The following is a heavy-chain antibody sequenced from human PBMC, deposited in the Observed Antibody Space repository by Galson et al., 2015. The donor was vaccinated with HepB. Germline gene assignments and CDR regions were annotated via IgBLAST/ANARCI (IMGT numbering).Heavy chain of an antibody. D-gene: IGHD4-17*01. J-gene: IGHJ4*02. CDR2: ISYDGGNE. CDR3: ARARTMLTSPQGF. Sequence: LRLSCAASGFTFTSYAMHWVRQAPGKGLEWVALISYDGGNEYYSDSVKGRFTMSRDNSKNTLSLQMNSLRVEDTAVYYCARARTMLTSPQGFWGQGTLVTVSS. CDR1: GFTFTSYA. V-gene: IGHV3-30-3*01.